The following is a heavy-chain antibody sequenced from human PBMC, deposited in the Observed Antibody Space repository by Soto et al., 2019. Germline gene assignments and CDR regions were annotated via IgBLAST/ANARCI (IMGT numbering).Heavy chain of an antibody. CDR1: GYTFTSYA. Sequence: QVQLVQSGAEEKKPGASVKVSCKASGYTFTSYAMHWVRQAPGQRLEWMGWINAGNGNTNYSQKFQGRVTITRDTCARTAYMELSSLTSEDTAVYCCARSIVVVTAVDYWGEGTLVTVSS. J-gene: IGHJ4*02. V-gene: IGHV1-3*05. CDR2: INAGNGNT. D-gene: IGHD2-21*02. CDR3: ARSIVVVTAVDY.